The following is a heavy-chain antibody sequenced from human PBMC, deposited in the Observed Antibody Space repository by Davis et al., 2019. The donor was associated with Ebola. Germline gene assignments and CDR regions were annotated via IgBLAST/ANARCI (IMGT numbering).Heavy chain of an antibody. CDR3: ARDLNGHFDWLWAPYYYGMDV. V-gene: IGHV3-11*01. D-gene: IGHD3-9*01. CDR1: GFTFSDYY. J-gene: IGHJ6*04. CDR2: ISSSGSTI. Sequence: GGSLRLSCAASGFTFSDYYMSWIRQAPGKGLEWVSYISSSGSTIYYADSVKGRFTISRDNAKNSLYLQMNSLRAEDTAVYYCARDLNGHFDWLWAPYYYGMDVWGKGTTVTVSS.